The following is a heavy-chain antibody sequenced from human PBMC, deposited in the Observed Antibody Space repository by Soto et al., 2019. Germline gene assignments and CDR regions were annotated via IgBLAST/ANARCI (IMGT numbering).Heavy chain of an antibody. CDR2: ISSSGGAT. CDR1: GFSFANSA. CDR3: AGGNYFETGFDF. V-gene: IGHV3-23*01. D-gene: IGHD3-10*01. J-gene: IGHJ4*02. Sequence: EIQMLESGGGLVQPGGSLTLSCAVSGFSFANSALGWVRQAPGKGLEWVSSISSSGGATYYADSVKGRFTISRDNSKNTLFLQMRRPKGEDTAVYYWAGGNYFETGFDFWGQGTLVTVSS.